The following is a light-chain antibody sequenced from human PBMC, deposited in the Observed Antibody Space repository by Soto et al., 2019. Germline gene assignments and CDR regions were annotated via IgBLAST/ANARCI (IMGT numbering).Light chain of an antibody. CDR1: QSVRSWC. CDR3: QQDYNLFLST. Sequence: EIEMTQSPATLSLSPGERATLSCRACQSVRSWCLSYYQQKPGQAPRLLILGASTGATGIPARFSGSESGTDFTFTISRLQPEDFAVCYCQQDYNLFLSTFGQGTRLEI. V-gene: IGKV3D-7*01. CDR2: GAS. J-gene: IGKJ5*01.